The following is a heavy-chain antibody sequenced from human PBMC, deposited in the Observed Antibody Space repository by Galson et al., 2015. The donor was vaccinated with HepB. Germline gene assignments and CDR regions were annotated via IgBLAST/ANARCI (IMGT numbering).Heavy chain of an antibody. J-gene: IGHJ2*01. CDR3: ASFLDGRWYFDL. CDR1: GFKFSGYA. Sequence: SLRLSCAASGFKFSGYAMGWVRQAPGKGLEWVSSITSSTYNTYYTDSVRGRFTISRDNSKNTVDLQMNSLRVGDTAVYYCASFLDGRWYFDLWGRGTLVTVSS. V-gene: IGHV3-23*01. D-gene: IGHD2/OR15-2a*01. CDR2: ITSSTYNT.